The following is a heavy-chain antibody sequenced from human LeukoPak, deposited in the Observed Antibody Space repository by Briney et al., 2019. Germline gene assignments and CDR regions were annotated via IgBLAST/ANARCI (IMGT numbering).Heavy chain of an antibody. J-gene: IGHJ4*02. CDR3: AGRRYSGSYSGFYFDY. Sequence: SETLSLTCAVYGVSFSGYYWSWIRQPPGKGLEWIGEINHSGSTNYNPSLKSRVTISVDTSKNQFSLKLSSVTAADTAVYYCAGRRYSGSYSGFYFDYWGQGTLVTVSS. CDR2: INHSGST. V-gene: IGHV4-34*01. D-gene: IGHD1-26*01. CDR1: GVSFSGYY.